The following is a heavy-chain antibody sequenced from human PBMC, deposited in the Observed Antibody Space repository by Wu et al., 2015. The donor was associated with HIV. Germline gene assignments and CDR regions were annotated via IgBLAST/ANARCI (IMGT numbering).Heavy chain of an antibody. Sequence: VQLVQSGPDVKAPGTSMKVSCRTSGFAFINYYISWVRQAPGQGLEWMGRIIPIFGTANYAQKFQGRVTITADESTSTAYMELSSLRSEDTAVYYCARDEGYSYGPYYFDYWGQGTLVTVSS. V-gene: IGHV1-69*15. CDR2: IIPIFGTA. J-gene: IGHJ4*02. CDR3: ARDEGYSYGPYYFDY. D-gene: IGHD5-18*01. CDR1: GFAFINYY.